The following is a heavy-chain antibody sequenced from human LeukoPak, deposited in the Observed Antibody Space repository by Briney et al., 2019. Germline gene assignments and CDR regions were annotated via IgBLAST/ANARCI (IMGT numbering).Heavy chain of an antibody. V-gene: IGHV4-30-4*01. CDR3: ASPGDNGEDF. CDR2: IHFSGSA. J-gene: IGHJ4*02. Sequence: SETLSLTCTVSGGSISNTQYYWTWIRQPPGKGLEWIGYIHFSGSAYYNPPLKSRVTILLDTSKNQFSLKMSFMTAADTAVYYCASPGDNGEDFWGQGTLVTVSS. D-gene: IGHD4-17*01. CDR1: GGSISNTQYY.